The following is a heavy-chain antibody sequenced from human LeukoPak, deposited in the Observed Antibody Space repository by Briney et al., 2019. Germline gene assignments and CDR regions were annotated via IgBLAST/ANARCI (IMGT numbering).Heavy chain of an antibody. D-gene: IGHD5-18*01. CDR3: ARERDHGYSYGHVLDF. CDR1: GGSMNTYY. J-gene: IGHJ4*02. CDR2: VHNNVGT. Sequence: KTSETLSLTCTVSGGSMNTYYWTWIRQTAGGALEWIGQVHNNVGTTYNPALRSRVSLSLDTSKNHFSLRLASVTAADTAVYFCARERDHGYSYGHVLDFWGQGIPVTVSS. V-gene: IGHV4-4*07.